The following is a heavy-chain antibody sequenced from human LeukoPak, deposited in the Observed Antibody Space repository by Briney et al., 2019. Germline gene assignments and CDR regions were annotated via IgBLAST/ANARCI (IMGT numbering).Heavy chain of an antibody. CDR2: IYYSGST. J-gene: IGHJ4*02. CDR1: GDSISSGDYF. Sequence: PSETLSLTCTVSGDSISSGDYFWSWIRQPPGKGLEWIGTIYYSGSTYYSPSLKSRVIMSVDMSKNQFSLRLGSVTAADTAVYYCASYSGSKGQFDSWGQGTQVTVSS. V-gene: IGHV4-30-4*08. CDR3: ASYSGSKGQFDS. D-gene: IGHD1-1*01.